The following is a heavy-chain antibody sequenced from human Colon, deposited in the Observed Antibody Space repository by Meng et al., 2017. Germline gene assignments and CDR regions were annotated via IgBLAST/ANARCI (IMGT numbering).Heavy chain of an antibody. V-gene: IGHV4-61*02. CDR2: IYPSGRT. D-gene: IGHD5-24*01. Sequence: QGQRQESGPRLVKPSQILSLTCTVSGGSITSDTYFWSWIRQPAGKGLEWIGRIYPSGRTNYNPSLKSRVTMSVDTSKNQFSLKLSSVTAADTAVYYCASWGRDGDTRGDYWGQGTLVTVFS. CDR3: ASWGRDGDTRGDY. J-gene: IGHJ4*02. CDR1: GGSITSDTYF.